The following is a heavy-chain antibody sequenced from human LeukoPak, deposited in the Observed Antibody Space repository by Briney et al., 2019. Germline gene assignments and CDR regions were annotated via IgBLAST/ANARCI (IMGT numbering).Heavy chain of an antibody. CDR1: GGSISSYS. CDR2: IYYSGST. D-gene: IGHD4-11*01. Sequence: SETLSLTCTVSGGSISSYSWSWIRQPPGKGLEWIGYIYYSGSTYYNPSLKSRVTISVDTSKNQFSLELSSVTAADTAVYYCARYSNYGDYYYYYMDVWGKGTTVTVSS. V-gene: IGHV4-59*01. CDR3: ARYSNYGDYYYYYMDV. J-gene: IGHJ6*03.